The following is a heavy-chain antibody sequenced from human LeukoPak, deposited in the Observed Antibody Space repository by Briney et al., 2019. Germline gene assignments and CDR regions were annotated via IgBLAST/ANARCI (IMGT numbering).Heavy chain of an antibody. CDR3: AKGSYYDSSGYYYFDY. CDR2: ISASSSI. D-gene: IGHD3-22*01. Sequence: GGSLRLSCAASGFTFSSYAMNWVRQAPGKGLEWVSGISASSSIYYADSVKGRFTISRDNSKNTLYLQVNSLRADDTAVYYCAKGSYYDSSGYYYFDYWGQGTLVTVSS. J-gene: IGHJ4*02. V-gene: IGHV3-23*01. CDR1: GFTFSSYA.